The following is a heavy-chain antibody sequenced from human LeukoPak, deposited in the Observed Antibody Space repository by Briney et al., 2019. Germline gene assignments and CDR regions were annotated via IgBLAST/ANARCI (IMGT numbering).Heavy chain of an antibody. CDR1: GLTFDDYG. Sequence: PGGSLTLSCAVSGLTFDDYGMSWVRQAPGKGLEWVSGINWDGESTGYGDSVQGRFIISRDNAENALYLQMNGLRSEDTAVYYCARDLSASWYSLAYWGRGTPVTVSS. CDR2: INWDGEST. D-gene: IGHD6-13*01. J-gene: IGHJ4*02. CDR3: ARDLSASWYSLAY. V-gene: IGHV3-20*04.